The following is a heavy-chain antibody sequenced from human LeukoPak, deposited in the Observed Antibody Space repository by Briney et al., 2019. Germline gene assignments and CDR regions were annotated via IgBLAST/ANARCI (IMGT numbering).Heavy chain of an antibody. CDR3: ARLFGGVTTFDY. CDR2: ISSSGSTI. Sequence: GGSLRLSCAASGFTFSSYEMNWVRQAPGKGLEWVSYISSSGSTIYYADSVKGRFTIYQDNARNSLYLQMNSRRVEDTAVYYCARLFGGVTTFDYWGQGALVTVSS. J-gene: IGHJ4*02. CDR1: GFTFSSYE. V-gene: IGHV3-48*03. D-gene: IGHD2-8*02.